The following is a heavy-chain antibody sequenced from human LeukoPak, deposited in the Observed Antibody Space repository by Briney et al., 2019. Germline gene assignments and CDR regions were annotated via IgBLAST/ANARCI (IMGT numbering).Heavy chain of an antibody. V-gene: IGHV3-49*03. CDR2: IRSAVYGGTT. D-gene: IGHD3-16*02. CDR3: SRIGNAGIDY. CDR1: GFPFGDYA. Sequence: TGGSLRLSCAAGGFPFGDYALSWFRQAPGKGLNWVGYIRSAVYGGTTETAASLKDRFTVSRDDSKSVVYLQMSSLKTDDTAIYYCSRIGNAGIDYWGQGILVTVSS. J-gene: IGHJ4*02.